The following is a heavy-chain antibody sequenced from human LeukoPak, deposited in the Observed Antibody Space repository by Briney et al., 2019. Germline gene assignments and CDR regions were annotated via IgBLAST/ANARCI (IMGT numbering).Heavy chain of an antibody. CDR2: IYSGGST. J-gene: IGHJ6*02. CDR3: AKGPKKVAGTYYYYGMDV. D-gene: IGHD6-19*01. Sequence: GGSLRLSCAASGFTVSSNYMSWVRQAPGKGLEWVSVIYSGGSTYYADSVKGRFTISRDNSKNTLYLQMNSLRAEDTAVYYCAKGPKKVAGTYYYYGMDVWGQGTTVTVSS. V-gene: IGHV3-53*01. CDR1: GFTVSSNY.